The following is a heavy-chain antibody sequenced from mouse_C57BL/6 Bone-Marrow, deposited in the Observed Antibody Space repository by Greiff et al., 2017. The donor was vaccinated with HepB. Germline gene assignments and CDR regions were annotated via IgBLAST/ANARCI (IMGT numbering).Heavy chain of an antibody. J-gene: IGHJ3*01. Sequence: EVQLVESGGDLVKPGGSLKLSCAASGFTLSSYGMSWVRQTPDKRLEWVATISSGGSYTYYPDSVKGRFTISRDNAKNTLYLQMSSLKSEDTAIYYCARHKMSFAYWGQGTLVTVSA. CDR1: GFTLSSYG. V-gene: IGHV5-6*01. CDR2: ISSGGSYT. CDR3: ARHKMSFAY.